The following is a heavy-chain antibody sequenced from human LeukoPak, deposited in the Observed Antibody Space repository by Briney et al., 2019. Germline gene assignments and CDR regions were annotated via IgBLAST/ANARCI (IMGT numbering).Heavy chain of an antibody. Sequence: GGSLRLSCAASGFTVITNDMTWVRQAPGKGLEWVSVLYSDGNTKYAESVQGRFTISRDNYKNTLYLKMNSLSPDDTAVYYCARGVEPLAANTLAYWGQGTLVTVSS. CDR2: LYSDGNT. J-gene: IGHJ4*02. CDR3: ARGVEPLAANTLAY. D-gene: IGHD1-14*01. V-gene: IGHV3-53*01. CDR1: GFTVITND.